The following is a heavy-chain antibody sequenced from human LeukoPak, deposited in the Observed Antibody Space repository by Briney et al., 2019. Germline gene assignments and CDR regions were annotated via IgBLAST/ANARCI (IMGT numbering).Heavy chain of an antibody. J-gene: IGHJ4*02. V-gene: IGHV3-21*01. CDR1: GFTVSSNY. D-gene: IGHD6-13*01. CDR2: ISSSSSYI. CDR3: AREQSSSSGFDY. Sequence: GGSLRLSCAASGFTVSSNYMSWVRQAPGKGLEWVSSISSSSSYIYYADSVKGRFTISRDNAKNSLYLQMNSLRAEDTAVYYCAREQSSSSGFDYWGQGTLVTVSS.